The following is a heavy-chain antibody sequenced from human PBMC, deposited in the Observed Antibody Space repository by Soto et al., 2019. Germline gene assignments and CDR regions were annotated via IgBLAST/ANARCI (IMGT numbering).Heavy chain of an antibody. V-gene: IGHV4-59*01. J-gene: IGHJ6*02. CDR3: ARDIMGTNYYYYGMDV. Sequence: PSETLCLTCTVSGGSISSYYWSWIRQPPGKGLEWIGYIYYSGSTNYNPSLKSRVTISVDTSKNQFSLKLSSVTAADTAVYYCARDIMGTNYYYYGMDVWGQGTTVTVPS. CDR1: GGSISSYY. D-gene: IGHD2-8*01. CDR2: IYYSGST.